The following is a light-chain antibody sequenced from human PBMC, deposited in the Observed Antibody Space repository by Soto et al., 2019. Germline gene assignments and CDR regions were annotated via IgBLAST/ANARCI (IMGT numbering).Light chain of an antibody. J-gene: IGKJ3*01. Sequence: EIVLTQSPGTLSLYPGERATLSCRASQSINNNYLTWYQQRPGQAPRLLIYGASNRATGIPDRFSGSGSGTDFTLTINRLEPEDFAVYYCQQYGSSLLTFGPGTKVYIK. CDR3: QQYGSSLLT. V-gene: IGKV3-20*01. CDR1: QSINNNY. CDR2: GAS.